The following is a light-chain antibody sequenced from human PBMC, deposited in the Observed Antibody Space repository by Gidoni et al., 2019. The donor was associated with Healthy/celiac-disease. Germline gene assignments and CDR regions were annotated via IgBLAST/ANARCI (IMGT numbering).Light chain of an antibody. CDR3: MQALQTPLT. J-gene: IGKJ4*01. CDR2: LGS. V-gene: IGKV2-28*01. Sequence: DIVMTQSPLSLPVTPGEPASISCRSSQSLLHSNGYNYLDWYLQKPVQSPQLLIYLGSNRASGVPDRFSGSGSGTDFTLKISRVEAEDVGVYYCMQALQTPLTFXGXTKVEIK. CDR1: QSLLHSNGYNY.